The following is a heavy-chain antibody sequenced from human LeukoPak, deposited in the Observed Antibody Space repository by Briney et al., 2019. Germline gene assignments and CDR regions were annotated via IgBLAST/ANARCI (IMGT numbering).Heavy chain of an antibody. J-gene: IGHJ5*02. V-gene: IGHV7-4-1*02. CDR3: ARDPPYNDFWSDYTIFDP. CDR1: GCSFTLYA. D-gene: IGHD3-3*01. Sequence: ASVKVSCKASGCSFTLYAMNWVRQAPGQRLEWMGWINTNTGNPTYAQGFTGRFVFSLDTSVSTAYLQITSLKAEDTAVYYCARDPPYNDFWSDYTIFDPWGQGTLVTVSS. CDR2: INTNTGNP.